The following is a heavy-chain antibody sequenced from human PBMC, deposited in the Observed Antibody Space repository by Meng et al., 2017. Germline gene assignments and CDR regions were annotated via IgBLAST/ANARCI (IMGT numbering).Heavy chain of an antibody. D-gene: IGHD3-10*01. V-gene: IGHV3-33*01. CDR3: ARVFTMVRGGDVAFDI. J-gene: IGHJ3*02. CDR1: GFTFSSYG. Sequence: GESLKISCAASGFTFSSYGMHWVRQAPGKGLEWVAVIWYDGSNKYYADSVKGRFTISRDNSKNTLYLQMNSLRAEDTAAYYCARVFTMVRGGDVAFDIWGQGTMVTVSS. CDR2: IWYDGSNK.